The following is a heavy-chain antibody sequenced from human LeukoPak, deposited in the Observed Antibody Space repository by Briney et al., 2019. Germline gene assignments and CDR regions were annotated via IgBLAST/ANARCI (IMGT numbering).Heavy chain of an antibody. J-gene: IGHJ5*02. CDR3: ARRSSSWTSGWFDP. D-gene: IGHD6-13*01. V-gene: IGHV6-1*01. CDR1: GDSVSSHDAA. CDR2: TYYRSRWLN. Sequence: SQTLSLTCAISGDSVSSHDAAWNWIRQSPSRGLEWLCRTYYRSRWLNDYAVSVKSRITINTDTSKNQFSLKLSSVTAADTAVYYCARRSSSWTSGWFDPWGQGTLVTVSS.